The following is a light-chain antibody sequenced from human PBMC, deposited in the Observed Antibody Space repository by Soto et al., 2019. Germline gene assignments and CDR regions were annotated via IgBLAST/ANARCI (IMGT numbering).Light chain of an antibody. J-gene: IGKJ1*01. V-gene: IGKV1-5*03. CDR2: GAS. CDR1: QSISTW. CDR3: QQYNGDSRT. Sequence: DIQMTQSPSTLSASVGDRITITCRASQSISTWLAWYQKRPGMPPKLLIYGASTLQSGVPSRFSGSGSGTEFSLTISSLQPDDFATYYCQQYNGDSRTFGQGTKVEIK.